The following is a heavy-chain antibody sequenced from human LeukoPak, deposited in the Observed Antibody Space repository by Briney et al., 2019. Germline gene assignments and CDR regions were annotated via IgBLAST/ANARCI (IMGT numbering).Heavy chain of an antibody. CDR3: ARPIYDFWSGYYNY. Sequence: GASVKVSCKASGYTFTGYYMHWVRQAPGQGLEWVGRINPNSGGTNYAQKFQGRVTMTRDTSISTAYMELSRLRSDDTAVYYCARPIYDFWSGYYNYWGQGTLVTVSS. V-gene: IGHV1-2*06. CDR1: GYTFTGYY. J-gene: IGHJ4*02. CDR2: INPNSGGT. D-gene: IGHD3-3*01.